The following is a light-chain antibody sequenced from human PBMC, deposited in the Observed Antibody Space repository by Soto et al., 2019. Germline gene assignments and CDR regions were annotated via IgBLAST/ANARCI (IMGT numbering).Light chain of an antibody. CDR1: QSVSSY. Sequence: EIVLTQSPATLSLSPGERVTLSCRASQSVSSYLAWYQQKPGQAPRLLIYDASNRATGIPARFSGSGSGTDFSLTITRLEPEDCAVYYCQQRSNWLLTFGGGTKVEIK. V-gene: IGKV3-11*01. J-gene: IGKJ4*01. CDR3: QQRSNWLLT. CDR2: DAS.